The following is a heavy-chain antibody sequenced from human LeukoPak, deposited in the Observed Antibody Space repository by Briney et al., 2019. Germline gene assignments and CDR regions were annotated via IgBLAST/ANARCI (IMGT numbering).Heavy chain of an antibody. Sequence: ASVKVSFKASGYSFTSHYMHWVRQAPGQGLEWLGLINPSGSSTLYAQKFQGRVTMTRDMSTTTDYMEMSSLRSEDMAVYYCARALAVSGTPVGYWGQGTLVTVSS. V-gene: IGHV1-46*01. CDR3: ARALAVSGTPVGY. CDR1: GYSFTSHY. CDR2: INPSGSST. D-gene: IGHD6-19*01. J-gene: IGHJ4*02.